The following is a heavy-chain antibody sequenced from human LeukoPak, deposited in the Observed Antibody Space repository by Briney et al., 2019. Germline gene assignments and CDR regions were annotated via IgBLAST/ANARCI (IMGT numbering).Heavy chain of an antibody. CDR2: IYVSGRT. V-gene: IGHV4-61*10. Sequence: SETLSLTCTVSGGSINSGSNYWAWIRQPAGKELEWIGHIYVSGRTNYNPSLKSRVTISVDTSKNQFSLKLSSVTAADTAVYYCARVRGHWLVHDYYSYMDVWGKGTTVTVSS. CDR1: GGSINSGSNY. D-gene: IGHD6-19*01. CDR3: ARVRGHWLVHDYYSYMDV. J-gene: IGHJ6*03.